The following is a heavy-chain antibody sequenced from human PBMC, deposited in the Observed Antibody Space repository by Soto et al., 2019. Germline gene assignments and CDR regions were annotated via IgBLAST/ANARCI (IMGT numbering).Heavy chain of an antibody. V-gene: IGHV3-7*01. J-gene: IGHJ6*03. Sequence: GGSLRLSCAASGFTFSSYWMSWVRQAPGKGLEWVANIKQDGSEKYYVDSVKGRFTISRDNAKNSLYLQMNSLRAEDTAVYYCARKGGIDFWSGYYLPTTPGSSPEYYYYYYMDGWGKRTTVTVSS. D-gene: IGHD3-3*01. CDR1: GFTFSSYW. CDR2: IKQDGSEK. CDR3: ARKGGIDFWSGYYLPTTPGSSPEYYYYYYMDG.